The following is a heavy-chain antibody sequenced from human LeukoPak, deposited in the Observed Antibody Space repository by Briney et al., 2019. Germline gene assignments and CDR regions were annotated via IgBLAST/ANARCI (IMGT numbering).Heavy chain of an antibody. CDR1: GGSFSGYY. J-gene: IGHJ4*02. Sequence: SETLSLTCAVYGGSFSGYYWSWIRQPPGKGLEWIGEINHSGSTNYNPSLKSRVTISVDPSKNQFSLKLSSVTAADTAVYYCASHLRFLEWSNFDYWGQGTLVTVSS. V-gene: IGHV4-34*01. D-gene: IGHD3-3*01. CDR3: ASHLRFLEWSNFDY. CDR2: INHSGST.